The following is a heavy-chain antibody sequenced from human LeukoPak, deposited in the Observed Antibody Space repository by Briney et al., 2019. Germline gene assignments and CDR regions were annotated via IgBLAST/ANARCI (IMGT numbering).Heavy chain of an antibody. Sequence: GASVKVSCKASGYTFTSYYMHWVRQAPGQGLEWMGIINPSGGSTSYAQKFQGRVTMTRDTSTTTVYMELSSLRSEDTAVYYCARAKSMVRGENWFDPWGQGTLVTVSS. D-gene: IGHD3-10*01. CDR2: INPSGGST. V-gene: IGHV1-46*01. CDR1: GYTFTSYY. CDR3: ARAKSMVRGENWFDP. J-gene: IGHJ5*02.